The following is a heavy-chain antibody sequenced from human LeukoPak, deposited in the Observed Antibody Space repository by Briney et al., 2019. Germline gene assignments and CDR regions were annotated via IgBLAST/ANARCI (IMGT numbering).Heavy chain of an antibody. Sequence: PSETLSLTCTVSGGSISSGSYYWSWIRQPAGKGLEWIGRIYTSGSTNYNPSLKSRVTISVDTSKNQFSLKLSSVTAADTAVYYCARVHVAAAGYYYYYYMDVWGKGTTVTVSS. D-gene: IGHD6-13*01. CDR3: ARVHVAAAGYYYYYYMDV. V-gene: IGHV4-61*02. CDR2: IYTSGST. CDR1: GGSISSGSYY. J-gene: IGHJ6*03.